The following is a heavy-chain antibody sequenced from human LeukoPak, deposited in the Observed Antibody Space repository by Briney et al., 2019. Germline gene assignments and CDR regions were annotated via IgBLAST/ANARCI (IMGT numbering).Heavy chain of an antibody. CDR3: ARGTNTPTWIQLWDDFYWFDP. CDR1: GGSFSGYY. V-gene: IGHV4-34*01. CDR2: INHSGST. D-gene: IGHD5-18*01. Sequence: PSEILSLTCAVYGGSFSGYYWSWIRQPPGKGLEWIGEINHSGSTNYNPSLKSRVTISVDTSKNQFSLKLSSVTAADTAVYYCARGTNTPTWIQLWDDFYWFDPWGQGTLVTVSS. J-gene: IGHJ5*02.